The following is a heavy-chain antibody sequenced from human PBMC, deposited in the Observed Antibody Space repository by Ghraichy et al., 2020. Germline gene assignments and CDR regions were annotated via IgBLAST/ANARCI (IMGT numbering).Heavy chain of an antibody. CDR2: ICGSGGST. CDR1: GFTFSSYD. D-gene: IGHD1-26*01. V-gene: IGHV3-23*01. Sequence: GGSLRLSCAASGFTFSSYDMSWVRQAPGKGLEWVSAICGSGGSTYYADSVKGRFTISRDNSKNTLYLQMNSLRAEDTAVYYCAKVDSGGYLSSAFFDYWGQGTLVTVSS. J-gene: IGHJ4*02. CDR3: AKVDSGGYLSSAFFDY.